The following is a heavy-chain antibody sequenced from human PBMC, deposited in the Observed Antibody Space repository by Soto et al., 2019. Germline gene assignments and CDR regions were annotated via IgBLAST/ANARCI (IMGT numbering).Heavy chain of an antibody. J-gene: IGHJ4*02. CDR3: ARARRPYYFDY. V-gene: IGHV4-39*01. CDR1: CGSISSSSYY. Sequence: PSETLSLTCTVSCGSISSSSYYWGWIRQPPGKGLEWIGSIYYSGSTYYNPSLKSRVTISVDTSKNQFSLKLSSVTAADTAVYYCARARRPYYFDYWGQGTLVTV. CDR2: IYYSGST.